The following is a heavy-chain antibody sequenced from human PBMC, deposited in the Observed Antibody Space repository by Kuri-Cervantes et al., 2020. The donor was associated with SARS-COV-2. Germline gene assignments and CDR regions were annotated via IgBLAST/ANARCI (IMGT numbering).Heavy chain of an antibody. D-gene: IGHD6-19*01. CDR2: ISGSGGST. J-gene: IGHJ4*02. V-gene: IGHV3-23*01. CDR3: AKAGGWYSSFFDY. Sequence: LSLTCAASGFTFYNAWMSWVRQAPGKGLEWVSAISGSGGSTYYADSVKGRFTISKDNSKNTLYLQMNSLRAEDTAVYYCAKAGGWYSSFFDYWGQGTLVTVSS. CDR1: GFTFYNAW.